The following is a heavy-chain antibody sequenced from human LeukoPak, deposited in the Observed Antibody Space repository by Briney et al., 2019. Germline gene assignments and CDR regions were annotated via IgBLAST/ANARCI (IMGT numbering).Heavy chain of an antibody. J-gene: IGHJ4*02. CDR1: GFTFDDYA. V-gene: IGHV3-9*01. CDR3: VKDPDY. Sequence: GGSLRLSCAASGFTFDDYAMHWVRQAPGKGLEWVSGINWNSENIAYADSVKGRFTISRDNAKNSLYLQMNSLRTEDTALYYCVKDPDYWGQGTLVTVSS. CDR2: INWNSENI.